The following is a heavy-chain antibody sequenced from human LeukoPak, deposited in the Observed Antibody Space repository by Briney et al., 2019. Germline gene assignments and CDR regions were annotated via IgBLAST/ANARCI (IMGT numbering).Heavy chain of an antibody. CDR1: GYTFTSYD. J-gene: IGHJ4*02. D-gene: IGHD2-21*02. Sequence: ASVKVSCKASGYTFTSYDINWVRQATGQGLEWMGWMNPNSGNTGYAQKFQGRVTMTRNTSISTAYMELSSLRSEDTAVYYRAKDGGDYYPGHYFDYWGQGTLVTVSS. CDR3: AKDGGDYYPGHYFDY. V-gene: IGHV1-8*01. CDR2: MNPNSGNT.